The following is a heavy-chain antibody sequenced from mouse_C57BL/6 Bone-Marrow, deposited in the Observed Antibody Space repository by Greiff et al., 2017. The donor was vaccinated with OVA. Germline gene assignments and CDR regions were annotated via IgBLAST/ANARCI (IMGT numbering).Heavy chain of an antibody. CDR2: IDPSDSET. CDR3: ARRGPTGTDYAMDY. J-gene: IGHJ4*01. V-gene: IGHV1-52*01. D-gene: IGHD4-1*01. CDR1: GYTFTSYW. Sequence: VQLQQPGAELVRPGSSVKLSCKASGYTFTSYWMHWVKQRPIQGLEWIGNIDPSDSETHYNQKFKDKATLTVDKSSSTADMQLSSLTSEDSAVYYCARRGPTGTDYAMDYWGQGTSVTVSS.